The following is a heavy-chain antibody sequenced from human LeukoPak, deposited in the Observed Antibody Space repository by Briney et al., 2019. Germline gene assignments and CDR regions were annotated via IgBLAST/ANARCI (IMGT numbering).Heavy chain of an antibody. V-gene: IGHV3-43*02. J-gene: IGHJ4*02. CDR3: AKDSYGIGPLLD. Sequence: PGGSLRLSCAAPGFTFAAYGMAWVRQAPGKGLEWVSVSSVDGGSTDYADSLKGRFTITRDNSKNSLYLQMNSLRTEDTALYYCAKDSYGIGPLLDWGQGTLVTVS. D-gene: IGHD5-18*01. CDR1: GFTFAAYG. CDR2: SSVDGGST.